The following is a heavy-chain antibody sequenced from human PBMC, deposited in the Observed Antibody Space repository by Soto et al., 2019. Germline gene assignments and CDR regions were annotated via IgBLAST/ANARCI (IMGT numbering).Heavy chain of an antibody. D-gene: IGHD3-16*01. J-gene: IGHJ5*02. CDR2: IIPIFGTA. V-gene: IGHV1-69*01. Sequence: SWRRMNQEKGLEWMGGIIPIFGTANYAQKFQGRVTITADESTSTAYMELSSLRSEDTAVYFCTRGGDSEFQNCFGPWGQATFVS. CDR3: TRGGDSEFQNCFGP.